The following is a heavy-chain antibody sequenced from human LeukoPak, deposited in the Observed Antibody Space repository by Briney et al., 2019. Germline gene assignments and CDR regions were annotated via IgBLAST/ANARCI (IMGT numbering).Heavy chain of an antibody. J-gene: IGHJ4*02. CDR1: GFTFSHYG. CDR3: AKDAQRGFDYSNSLDY. V-gene: IGHV3-33*06. D-gene: IGHD4-11*01. Sequence: PGGSLRLSCAASGFTFSHYGMHWVRQAPGRGLEGVAVIWNDGSNKYYADSVKDRFTISRDNSKNTLYLQMNSLRAEDTAVYYCAKDAQRGFDYSNSLDYWGQGTLVTVSS. CDR2: IWNDGSNK.